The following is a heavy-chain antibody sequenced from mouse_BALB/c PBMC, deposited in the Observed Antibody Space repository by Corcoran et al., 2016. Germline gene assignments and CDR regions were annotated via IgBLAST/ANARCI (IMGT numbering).Heavy chain of an antibody. CDR2: IYPGSGNT. CDR3: ARGYGNYYFAY. CDR1: GYTFTDYY. D-gene: IGHD2-10*02. V-gene: IGHV1-84*02. J-gene: IGHJ2*01. Sequence: QIQLQQSGPELVKPGASVKIYCKASGYTFTDYYINWVKQKPGQGLEWIGWIYPGSGNTKYNEKFKGKATLTVDTSSSTAYMQLSSLTYEDTAVYFCARGYGNYYFAYWGQGTTLTVSS.